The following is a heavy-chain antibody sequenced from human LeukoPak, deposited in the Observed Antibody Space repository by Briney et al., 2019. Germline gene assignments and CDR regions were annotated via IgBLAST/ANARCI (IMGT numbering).Heavy chain of an antibody. J-gene: IGHJ3*02. Sequence: PGGSLRLSCAASRFTFDDYAMHWVRHAPGKGLEWVSGISWNSGSIGYADSVKGRFTISRDNAKNSLYLQMNSLRAEDTALYYCAKDTAVAQVFHGAFDIWGQGTMVTVSS. CDR3: AKDTAVAQVFHGAFDI. CDR2: ISWNSGSI. CDR1: RFTFDDYA. D-gene: IGHD6-19*01. V-gene: IGHV3-9*01.